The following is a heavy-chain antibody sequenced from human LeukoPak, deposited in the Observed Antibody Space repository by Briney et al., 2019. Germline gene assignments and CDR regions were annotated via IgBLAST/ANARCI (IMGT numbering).Heavy chain of an antibody. CDR2: INHSGST. D-gene: IGHD3-3*01. V-gene: IGHV4-39*07. J-gene: IGHJ4*02. Sequence: SETLSLTCTVSSGSISSSNYYWGWIRQPPGKGLEWIGIINHSGSTNYNPSLKSRVTISVDKSKNQFSLKLSSVTAADTAVYYCARAFTIFGVVPFTHYFDYWGQGTLVTVSS. CDR1: SGSISSSNYY. CDR3: ARAFTIFGVVPFTHYFDY.